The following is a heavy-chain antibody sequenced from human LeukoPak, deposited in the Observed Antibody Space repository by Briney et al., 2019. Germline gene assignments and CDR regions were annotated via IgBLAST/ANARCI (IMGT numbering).Heavy chain of an antibody. CDR3: AKDREGLSSGYDLEYFDY. CDR2: ISGSGGST. J-gene: IGHJ4*02. CDR1: GLTFSSYA. Sequence: PGGSLRLSCAASGLTFSSYAMSWVRQAPGKGLEWVSTISGSGGSTYYADSVEGRFTISRDNSKNTLFLQMNSLRAEDTAVYYCAKDREGLSSGYDLEYFDYWGQGTLVTVSS. V-gene: IGHV3-23*01. D-gene: IGHD5-12*01.